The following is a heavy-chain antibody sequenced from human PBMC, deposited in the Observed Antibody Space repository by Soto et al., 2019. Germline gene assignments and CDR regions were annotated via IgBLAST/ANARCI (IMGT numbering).Heavy chain of an antibody. Sequence: PGGSLRLSSPASGFTFTTYSINWVPRAQGKGLEWLSSISSTTNYIYHGDSMKGRFTISRDNANNSLYLEMNSLRAEDTAVYYCARESEDLTSNFDYWGQGTLVTVSS. CDR1: GFTFTTYS. CDR3: ARESEDLTSNFDY. J-gene: IGHJ4*02. V-gene: IGHV3-21*06. CDR2: ISSTTNYI.